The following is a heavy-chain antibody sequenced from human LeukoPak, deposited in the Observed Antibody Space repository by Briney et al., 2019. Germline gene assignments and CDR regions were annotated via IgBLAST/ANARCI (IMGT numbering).Heavy chain of an antibody. CDR1: GFTFSKYG. Sequence: GGSLRLSCAASGFTFSKYGIHWVRQAPGKGLEWVTVIWFDGSAKYSADSVEGRFTISRDNSENKVYLQMNGLRVEDTAVYYCARDNYGFDCWGQGTLVTVSS. CDR2: IWFDGSAK. V-gene: IGHV3-33*01. J-gene: IGHJ4*02. CDR3: ARDNYGFDC. D-gene: IGHD3-10*01.